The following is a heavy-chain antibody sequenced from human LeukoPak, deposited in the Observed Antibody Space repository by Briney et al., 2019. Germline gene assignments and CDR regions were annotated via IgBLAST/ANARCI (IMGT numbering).Heavy chain of an antibody. D-gene: IGHD6-19*01. CDR1: GFTFDDYA. CDR3: AKGSSSGWFDY. V-gene: IGHV3-9*01. Sequence: GGSLRLSCAASGFTFDDYAMHWVRQAPGKGLEWVSGISWNSGSIGYADSVEGRFTISRDNAKNSLYLQMNSLRAEDTALYYCAKGSSSGWFDYWGQGTLVTVSS. CDR2: ISWNSGSI. J-gene: IGHJ4*02.